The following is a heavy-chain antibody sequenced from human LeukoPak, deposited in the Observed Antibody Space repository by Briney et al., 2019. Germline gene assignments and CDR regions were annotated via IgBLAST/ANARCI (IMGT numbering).Heavy chain of an antibody. D-gene: IGHD4-11*01. Sequence: SETLSLTCTVSGGSISSYYWSWIRQPAGKGLEWIGRIYTSGSTNYNPSLKSRVTMSVDTSKNQFSLKLSSVTAADTAVYYCAREALTTVTTRYYYYYYMDVWGKGTTVTVSS. J-gene: IGHJ6*03. CDR1: GGSISSYY. CDR3: AREALTTVTTRYYYYYYMDV. CDR2: IYTSGST. V-gene: IGHV4-4*07.